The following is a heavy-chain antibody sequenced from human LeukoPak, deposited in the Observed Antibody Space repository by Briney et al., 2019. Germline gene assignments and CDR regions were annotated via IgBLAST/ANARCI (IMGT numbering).Heavy chain of an antibody. D-gene: IGHD3-3*01. CDR2: ISYDGSNK. CDR3: ARGNYYDFWSGYYWDDGYYYYGMDV. J-gene: IGHJ6*02. CDR1: GFTFSSYA. Sequence: GGSLRLSCAASGFTFSSYAMHWVRQAPGKGLEWVAVISYDGSNKYYADSVKGRFTISRDNSKNTLYLQMNSLRAEDTAVYYCARGNYYDFWSGYYWDDGYYYYGMDVWGQGTTVTVSS. V-gene: IGHV3-30-3*01.